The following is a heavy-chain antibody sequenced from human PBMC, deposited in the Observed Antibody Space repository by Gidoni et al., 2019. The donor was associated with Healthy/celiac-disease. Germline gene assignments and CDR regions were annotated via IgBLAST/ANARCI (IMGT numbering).Heavy chain of an antibody. V-gene: IGHV3-23*01. CDR3: AASSSWYSGGGY. CDR2: ISGSGGST. D-gene: IGHD6-13*01. Sequence: EVQLLESGGGLVQPWGSLRLSCAASGFTFSSYAMSWVRQAPGKGLEWVSAISGSGGSTYYADSVKGRFTISRDNSKNTLYLQMNSLRAEDTAVYYCAASSSWYSGGGYWGQGTLVTVSS. J-gene: IGHJ4*02. CDR1: GFTFSSYA.